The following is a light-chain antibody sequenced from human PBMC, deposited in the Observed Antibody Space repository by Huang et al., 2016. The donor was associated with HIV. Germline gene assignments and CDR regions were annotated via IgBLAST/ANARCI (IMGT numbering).Light chain of an antibody. V-gene: IGKV1-39*01. CDR1: QSISSY. CDR2: AAS. J-gene: IGKJ2*01. Sequence: DIQMTKSPSSLSASVGDRVTITCRASQSISSYLNWYKQKPGKAPKLLIYAASSLQSGVPSRFSGSGSGTDFTLTISSLQPEDFATYYCQQSYSTLRYTFGQGTKLEIK. CDR3: QQSYSTLRYT.